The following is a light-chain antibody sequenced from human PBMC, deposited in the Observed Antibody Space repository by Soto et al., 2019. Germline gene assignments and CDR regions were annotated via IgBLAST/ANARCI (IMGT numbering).Light chain of an antibody. Sequence: QSVLTQPPSVFGAPGQRVTISCTGSSSNIGAGYDVHWYQQLPGTAPKLLIYGNNNRPSGVPDRFSGSKSGTSASLAITGLQAEDEADYYCQSYDSSLSASVFGGGTKLTVL. CDR2: GNN. CDR1: SSNIGAGYD. V-gene: IGLV1-40*01. CDR3: QSYDSSLSASV. J-gene: IGLJ3*02.